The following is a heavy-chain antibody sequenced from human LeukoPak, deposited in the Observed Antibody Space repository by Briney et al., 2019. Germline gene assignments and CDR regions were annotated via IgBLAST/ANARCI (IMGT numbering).Heavy chain of an antibody. J-gene: IGHJ6*02. Sequence: GGSLRLSCAASGFTFNNYIMTWVRQAPGKGLEAVSSVSSSSIYIYYADSVKGRFTISRDNAKNSLYLQMNSLRAEDTAVYYCAREGYGLYGMDVWGQGTTVTVSS. D-gene: IGHD2-15*01. CDR2: VSSSSIYI. CDR3: AREGYGLYGMDV. CDR1: GFTFNNYI. V-gene: IGHV3-21*01.